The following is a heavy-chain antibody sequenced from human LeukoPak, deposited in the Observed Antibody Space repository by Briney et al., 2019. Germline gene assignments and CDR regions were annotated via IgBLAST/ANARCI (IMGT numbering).Heavy chain of an antibody. CDR3: ARDDCRITTCYGT. CDR2: ISYDGSNK. D-gene: IGHD2-2*01. J-gene: IGHJ5*02. V-gene: IGHV3-30*03. CDR1: GFTLSSYG. Sequence: GGSLRLSCAASGFTLSSYGIHWVRQAPGKGLQWVALISYDGSNKFYADSVKGRFTISRDTSKSTLYLQMNSLRAEDMAVYYCARDDCRITTCYGTWGQGTLVTVSS.